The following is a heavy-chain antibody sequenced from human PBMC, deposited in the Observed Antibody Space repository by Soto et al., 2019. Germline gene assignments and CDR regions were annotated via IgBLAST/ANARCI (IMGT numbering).Heavy chain of an antibody. D-gene: IGHD5-18*01. J-gene: IGHJ3*02. CDR1: GHTLRELS. Sequence: ASVKVSCTVSGHTLRELSIHWVRQAPGKGLEWMGGFNPEEEETIYAQKFQGRVTMTEDTIAETAYMELSSLRSEDTAIYYCAIVGGYNYGNDAFDIWGQGTVVTVSS. CDR3: AIVGGYNYGNDAFDI. CDR2: FNPEEEET. V-gene: IGHV1-24*01.